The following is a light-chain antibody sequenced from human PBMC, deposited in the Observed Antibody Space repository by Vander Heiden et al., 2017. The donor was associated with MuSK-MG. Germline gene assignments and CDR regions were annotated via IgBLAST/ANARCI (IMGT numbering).Light chain of an antibody. Sequence: AIWMTHSPSSFSASTGDRVTITCRASQGISSYLAWYQQKPGKAPKLLIYAASTLQSGVPSRFSGSGSGTDFTLTISCLQSEDFATYYCQQYYSYPLTFGHGTKVDIK. CDR2: AAS. V-gene: IGKV1-8*01. J-gene: IGKJ3*01. CDR1: QGISSY. CDR3: QQYYSYPLT.